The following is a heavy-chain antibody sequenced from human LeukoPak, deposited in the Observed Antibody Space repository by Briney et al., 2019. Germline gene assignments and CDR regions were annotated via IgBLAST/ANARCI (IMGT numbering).Heavy chain of an antibody. CDR3: ARVQVTRYYDSSGPIYYGMDV. CDR1: GGSFSGYY. D-gene: IGHD3-22*01. J-gene: IGHJ6*02. Sequence: KPSETLSLTCAVYGGSFSGYYWSWIRQPPGKGLEWIGEINHSGSTNYNPSLKSRVTISVDTSKNQFSLKLSSVTAADTAVYYCARVQVTRYYDSSGPIYYGMDVWGQGTTVTVSS. V-gene: IGHV4-34*01. CDR2: INHSGST.